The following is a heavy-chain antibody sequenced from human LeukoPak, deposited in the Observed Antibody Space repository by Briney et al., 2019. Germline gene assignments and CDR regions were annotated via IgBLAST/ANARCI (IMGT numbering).Heavy chain of an antibody. D-gene: IGHD2-2*01. CDR1: GGSISSSSYY. CDR3: ARLNQVPAAMSDYYMDV. CDR2: IYFSGRT. J-gene: IGHJ6*03. V-gene: IGHV4-39*07. Sequence: SETLSLTCNVSGGSISSSSYYWGWIRQPPGKGLEWIGSIYFSGRTYYNMSLKSRVTISIDTSKNQFSLKVNSVTAADTAVYYCARLNQVPAAMSDYYMDVWGKGTTVTISS.